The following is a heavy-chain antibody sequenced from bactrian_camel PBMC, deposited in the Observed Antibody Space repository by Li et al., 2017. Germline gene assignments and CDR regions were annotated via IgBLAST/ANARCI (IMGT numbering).Heavy chain of an antibody. D-gene: IGHD6*01. J-gene: IGHJ4*01. CDR2: IQTGDGSP. V-gene: IGHV3S1*01. CDR3: AADTWEYGGSWSNGFRYNW. Sequence: HVQLVESGGGSARAGGSLRLSCAATGYTYSSNCMGWFRQVPGKQRERVATIQTGDGSPYYYDSAKGRFTISKDNAKNTLYLQMNMLKPEDTAMYYCAADTWEYGGSWSNGFRYNWWGQGTQVTVS. CDR1: GYTYSSNC.